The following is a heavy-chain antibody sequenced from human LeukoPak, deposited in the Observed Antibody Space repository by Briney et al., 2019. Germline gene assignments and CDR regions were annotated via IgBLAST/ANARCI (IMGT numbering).Heavy chain of an antibody. V-gene: IGHV1-2*02. D-gene: IGHD4-23*01. CDR3: ARDDAGGNSQGIDY. Sequence: GASVKVSCKTSGYTFTAYYLHWVRQAPGKGLEWMGWINPKSGDTKNAQNFQGRVTMTTDTSSSTTYMELTRLTSDDTAIYYCARDDAGGNSQGIDYWGQGTLVTVSS. CDR1: GYTFTAYY. CDR2: INPKSGDT. J-gene: IGHJ4*02.